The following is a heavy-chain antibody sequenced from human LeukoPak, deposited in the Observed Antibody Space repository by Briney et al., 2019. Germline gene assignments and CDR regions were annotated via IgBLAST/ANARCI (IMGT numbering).Heavy chain of an antibody. D-gene: IGHD2-2*01. J-gene: IGHJ4*02. CDR3: ARVWAWDQLQDRGYYFDY. Sequence: ASVKVSCKASGYTFTGYYMHWVRQAPGQGLEWMGWINPNSGGTNYAQKFQGRVTMTRDTSISTAYIELSRLRSDDTAVYYCARVWAWDQLQDRGYYFDYWGQGTLVTVSS. CDR1: GYTFTGYY. V-gene: IGHV1-2*02. CDR2: INPNSGGT.